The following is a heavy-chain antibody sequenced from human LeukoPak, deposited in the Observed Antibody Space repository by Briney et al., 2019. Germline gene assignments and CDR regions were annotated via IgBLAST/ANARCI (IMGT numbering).Heavy chain of an antibody. V-gene: IGHV3-21*01. CDR2: INGESTFK. CDR3: AKYQTGTWTSYDSSDI. CDR1: GFSFSSPG. D-gene: IGHD1-7*01. J-gene: IGHJ3*02. Sequence: GGSLRLSCTASGFSFSSPGMNWARQAPGKGLEWVSSINGESTFKVYADSVKGRFTISRDNAKNSLYLQMDSLRAEDTAVYYCAKYQTGTWTSYDSSDIWGQETLVTVSS.